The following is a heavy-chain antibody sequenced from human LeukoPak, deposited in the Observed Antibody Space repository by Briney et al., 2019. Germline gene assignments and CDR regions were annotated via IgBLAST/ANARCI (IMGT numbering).Heavy chain of an antibody. V-gene: IGHV1-2*02. CDR2: INFYSGDT. D-gene: IGHD5-12*01. Sequence: GASVKVSCKASGYTFTGYYMHWVRQAPGQGLEWLGWINFYSGDTNYAQKFEARVTLTSDTSIGTVYMALTSMKSDDTAIYYWARGWYIVATDWGEGALVTVSS. J-gene: IGHJ1*01. CDR1: GYTFTGYY. CDR3: ARGWYIVATD.